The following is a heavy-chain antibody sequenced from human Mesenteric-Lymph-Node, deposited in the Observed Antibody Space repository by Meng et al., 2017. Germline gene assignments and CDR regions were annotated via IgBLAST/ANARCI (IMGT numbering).Heavy chain of an antibody. CDR1: GFTFGDYG. Sequence: GGSLRLSCTGSGFTFGDYGVSWFRQAPGKGLEWVSAISGSGGSTYYADSVKGRFTISRDNSKNTLYLQMNSLRAEDTAVYYCAKGIVGAVTSDYWGQGTLVTVSS. J-gene: IGHJ4*02. CDR2: ISGSGGST. D-gene: IGHD1-26*01. CDR3: AKGIVGAVTSDY. V-gene: IGHV3-23*01.